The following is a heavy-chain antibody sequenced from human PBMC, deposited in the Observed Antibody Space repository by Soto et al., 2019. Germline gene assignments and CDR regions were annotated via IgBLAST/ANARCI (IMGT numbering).Heavy chain of an antibody. CDR3: ARGSPGWLVLGWFDP. V-gene: IGHV1-2*02. CDR1: GYTFTGYY. D-gene: IGHD6-19*01. Sequence: QVQLVQSGAEVKKPGASVKVSCKASGYTFTGYYMHWVRQAPGQGLEWMGWINPNSGGTNYAQKFQGRVTMTRDTSISTACMELSRLRSDDTAVYYCARGSPGWLVLGWFDPWGQGTLVTVSS. J-gene: IGHJ5*02. CDR2: INPNSGGT.